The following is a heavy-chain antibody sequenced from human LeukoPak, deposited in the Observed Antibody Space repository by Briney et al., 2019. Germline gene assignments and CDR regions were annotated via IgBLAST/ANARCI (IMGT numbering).Heavy chain of an antibody. Sequence: GGSLRLSCAASGFTFRSYWMTWVRQAPGKGLEWVANIKEDGADKYYVDSVRGRFTISRDNAKNSLYLRMNSLRDEDTAVYYCARSRAVAIWGQGTLVIVSS. V-gene: IGHV3-7*04. CDR3: ARSRAVAI. CDR2: IKEDGADK. CDR1: GFTFRSYW. D-gene: IGHD6-19*01. J-gene: IGHJ4*02.